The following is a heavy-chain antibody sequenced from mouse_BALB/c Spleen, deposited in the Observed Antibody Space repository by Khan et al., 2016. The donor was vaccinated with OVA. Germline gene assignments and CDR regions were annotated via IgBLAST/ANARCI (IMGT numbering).Heavy chain of an antibody. CDR2: ISSGGST. CDR3: ARGYGNFVNPHYAIDY. J-gene: IGHJ4*01. Sequence: EVMLVESGGGLVKPGGSLKLSCAASGFTFSSYAMSWVRQTPAKRLEWVASISSGGSTYYPDSVKGRFTISRDNARNILYLQMSSLRSETTAMYSCARGYGNFVNPHYAIDYWGQGTSVTVSS. CDR1: GFTFSSYA. V-gene: IGHV5-6-5*01. D-gene: IGHD2-1*01.